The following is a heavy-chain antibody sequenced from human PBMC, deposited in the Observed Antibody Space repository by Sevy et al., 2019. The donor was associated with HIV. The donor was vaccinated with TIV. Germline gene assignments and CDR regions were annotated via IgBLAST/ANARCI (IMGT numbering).Heavy chain of an antibody. CDR3: AKEGQQLYYFDY. Sequence: GGSLRLSCAASGFTFSSYAMTWVRQAPGKGLEWVSIISGSGGSIYYTDSLKGRFTISRDNSKDTLYLQMNSLRAEDTAVYYCAKEGQQLYYFDYWGQGTLVTVSS. CDR2: ISGSGGSI. J-gene: IGHJ4*02. D-gene: IGHD6-13*01. CDR1: GFTFSSYA. V-gene: IGHV3-23*01.